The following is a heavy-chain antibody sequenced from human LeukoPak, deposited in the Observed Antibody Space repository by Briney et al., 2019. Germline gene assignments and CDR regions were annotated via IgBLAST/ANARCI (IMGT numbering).Heavy chain of an antibody. CDR1: GYTFTSYY. CDR3: ARELGPPGAIDY. D-gene: IGHD1-26*01. V-gene: IGHV1-46*01. J-gene: IGHJ4*02. CDR2: INPSGGST. Sequence: ASVKVSCKASGYTFTSYYMHWVRQAPGQGLEWMGIINPSGGSTSYAQKFQGRVTMTRDTSTSTVYMKLSSLRSEDTAVYYCARELGPPGAIDYWGQGTLVTVSS.